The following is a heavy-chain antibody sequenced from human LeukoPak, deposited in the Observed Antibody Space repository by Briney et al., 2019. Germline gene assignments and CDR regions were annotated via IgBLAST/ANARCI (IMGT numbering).Heavy chain of an antibody. D-gene: IGHD3-10*01. V-gene: IGHV3-74*01. J-gene: IGHJ4*02. Sequence: GGSLRLSCAASGFTFDDYAMHWVRQTPGKGLVWISRVNSDGSSTTYADSVKGRFTISRDNARNTLYLQMNSLRAVDTAVYYCTRDPLFYGSGTYDYWGQGTLVTVSS. CDR1: GFTFDDYA. CDR3: TRDPLFYGSGTYDY. CDR2: VNSDGSST.